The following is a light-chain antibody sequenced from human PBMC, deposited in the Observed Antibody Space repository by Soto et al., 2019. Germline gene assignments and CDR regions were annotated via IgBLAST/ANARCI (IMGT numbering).Light chain of an antibody. CDR2: AAS. Sequence: DIQMTQSPSSLSASFGDRFTISCRSSQGIGNFLAWYQQKPGTVPKILIYAASILQSGVPSRFSGSGSGTDFALTISSLQPEDVATYYCQKYDSPPRTFGQGTKVDIK. CDR1: QGIGNF. J-gene: IGKJ1*01. CDR3: QKYDSPPRT. V-gene: IGKV1-27*01.